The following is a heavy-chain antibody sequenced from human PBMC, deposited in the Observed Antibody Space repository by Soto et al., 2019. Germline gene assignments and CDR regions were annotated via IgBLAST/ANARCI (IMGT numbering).Heavy chain of an antibody. Sequence: EVQLLESGGGLVQPGGSLRLSCAASGFTFSSYAMSWVRQAPGKGLEWVSAISGSGGSTYYADSVKGRFTISRDNSKNTLYLLMNRLSAEDTAVYYCAKVGRDIVVVAAISGALDIWGQGTMVTFSS. D-gene: IGHD2-15*01. CDR2: ISGSGGST. CDR1: GFTFSSYA. CDR3: AKVGRDIVVVAAISGALDI. V-gene: IGHV3-23*01. J-gene: IGHJ3*02.